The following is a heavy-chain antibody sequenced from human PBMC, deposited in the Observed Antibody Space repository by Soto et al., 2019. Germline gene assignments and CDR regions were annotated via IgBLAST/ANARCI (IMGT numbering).Heavy chain of an antibody. CDR2: INSDGSVS. J-gene: IGHJ6*03. Sequence: EVQLVESGGGLVQPGGSLRLSCAASGFTFGTYWMYWVRQAPGKGLVWVSRINSDGSVSSYADSVKGRLTISRDNVKNTLYLQMDSLRVEDTAVYYCARGDCVGGTCYSLAGSFYYYVDVWGKGTTVTVFS. D-gene: IGHD2-15*01. CDR3: ARGDCVGGTCYSLAGSFYYYVDV. V-gene: IGHV3-74*01. CDR1: GFTFGTYW.